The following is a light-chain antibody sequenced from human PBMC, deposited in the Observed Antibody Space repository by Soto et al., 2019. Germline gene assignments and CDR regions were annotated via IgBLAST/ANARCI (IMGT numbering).Light chain of an antibody. CDR1: QSVSSN. CDR3: QQYNVLPWT. J-gene: IGKJ1*01. Sequence: EIVMTQSPATLSVSPGERATRSCRASQSVSSNLAWYQQKPGQAPRLLLYGASTRATGIPARFSGSGSVTEFSLTISSLQSEDFAVYYCQQYNVLPWTFGQGPRVESK. CDR2: GAS. V-gene: IGKV3-15*01.